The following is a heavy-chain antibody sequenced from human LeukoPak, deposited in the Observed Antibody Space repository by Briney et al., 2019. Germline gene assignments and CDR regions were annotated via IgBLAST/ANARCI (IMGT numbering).Heavy chain of an antibody. D-gene: IGHD6-13*01. Sequence: GRSLRLSCAASGFSVSNNYMSWVRQAPGKGLEWVSVIYSGGSTFYADSVKGRFTISRDNSKNTLYLQMNSLRAEDTAVYYCAKDLGYTYGMDVWGQGTTVTVSS. V-gene: IGHV3-66*01. J-gene: IGHJ6*02. CDR1: GFSVSNNY. CDR2: IYSGGST. CDR3: AKDLGYTYGMDV.